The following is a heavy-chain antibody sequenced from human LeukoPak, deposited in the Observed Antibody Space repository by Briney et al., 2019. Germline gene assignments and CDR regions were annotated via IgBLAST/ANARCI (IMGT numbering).Heavy chain of an antibody. CDR1: GYTFTGYL. CDR2: ISPNSGDT. J-gene: IGHJ2*01. CDR3: VRGLTTVATWLYL. V-gene: IGHV1-2*02. D-gene: IGHD4-17*01. Sequence: ASVKVSCKTSGYTFTGYLMHWVRQAPRQGLEWMGWISPNSGDTKYAQKFQGRVTMTRDTSISTAYMEVSRLRSDDTAVYYCVRGLTTVATWLYLWGRGTLVTVSS.